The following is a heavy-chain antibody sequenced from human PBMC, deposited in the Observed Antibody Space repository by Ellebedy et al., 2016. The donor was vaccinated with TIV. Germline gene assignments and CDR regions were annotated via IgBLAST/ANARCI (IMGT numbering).Heavy chain of an antibody. CDR3: AISTVMIHFQY. D-gene: IGHD3-16*01. CDR1: RLTFSRYE. CDR2: ISSSSSNI. V-gene: IGHV3-48*04. J-gene: IGHJ4*02. Sequence: GESLKISCAVSRLTFSRYEMSWVRQAPGKGLEWISYISSSSSNIYYADSVKGRFTISRDNAKNSLFLQMNSMRVEDTAVYYCAISTVMIHFQYWGQGSLVTVSS.